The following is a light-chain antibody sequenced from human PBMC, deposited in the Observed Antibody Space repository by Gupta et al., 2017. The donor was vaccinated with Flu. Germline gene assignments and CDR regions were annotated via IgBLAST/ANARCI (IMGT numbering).Light chain of an antibody. Sequence: GTLCLSPGEEASLSCRAFLSVRKSYFAWLQQKPGQAPRVVIYGVSTRAAGIPDRFSGKGSGTNFTLSISRLEPEDVAVYYCLQDDSSPGTFGPGTKAEI. CDR2: GVS. CDR1: LSVRKSY. V-gene: IGKV3-20*01. CDR3: LQDDSSPGT. J-gene: IGKJ2*01.